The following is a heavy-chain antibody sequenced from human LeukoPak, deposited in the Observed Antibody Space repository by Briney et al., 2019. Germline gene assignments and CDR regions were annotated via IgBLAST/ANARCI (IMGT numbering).Heavy chain of an antibody. CDR2: ISAYNGNT. J-gene: IGHJ5*02. Sequence: ASVKVSCKASGYTFTGYYMHWVRQAPGQGLEWMGWISAYNGNTNYAQKLQGRVTMTTDTSTSTAYMELRSLRSDDTAVYYCARDPWLGWFDPWGQGTLVTVSS. D-gene: IGHD5-12*01. CDR3: ARDPWLGWFDP. CDR1: GYTFTGYY. V-gene: IGHV1-18*04.